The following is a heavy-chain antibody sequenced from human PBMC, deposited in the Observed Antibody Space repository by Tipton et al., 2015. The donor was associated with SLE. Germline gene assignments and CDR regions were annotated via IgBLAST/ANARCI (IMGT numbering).Heavy chain of an antibody. CDR1: GFTFNSYG. CDR2: IRYDGSNK. J-gene: IGHJ2*01. V-gene: IGHV3-30*02. Sequence: SLRLSCAASGFTFNSYGMHWVRQAPGKGLEWVAFIRYDGSNKYYADSMKGRFTISRDNSKNTLYLQMNSLRAEDTAVYYCAKGAPLATVGEFDLWGRGTLVTVSS. CDR3: AKGAPLATVGEFDL. D-gene: IGHD4-17*01.